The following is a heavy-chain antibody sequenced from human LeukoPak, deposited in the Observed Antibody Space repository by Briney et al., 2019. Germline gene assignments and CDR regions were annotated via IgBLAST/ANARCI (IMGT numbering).Heavy chain of an antibody. CDR2: ITSKTDGETT. CDR3: SRSHYGIAAFDM. CDR1: GFSFSYDW. J-gene: IGHJ3*02. Sequence: KPGGSLRLSCAASGFSFSYDWMSWVRQAPGKGLEWVGRITSKTDGETTDYAARVKGRFTIYSADSKNTVHLQRHSVQTEDTAVCYCSRSHYGIAAFDMWGQETMVTVFS. D-gene: IGHD1-26*01. V-gene: IGHV3-15*01.